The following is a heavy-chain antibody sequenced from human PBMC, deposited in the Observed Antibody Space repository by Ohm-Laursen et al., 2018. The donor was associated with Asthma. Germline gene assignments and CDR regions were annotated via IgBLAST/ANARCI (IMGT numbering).Heavy chain of an antibody. CDR1: GFTFSSYA. D-gene: IGHD1-26*01. J-gene: IGHJ1*01. V-gene: IGHV3-21*01. Sequence: SLRLSCAASGFTFSSYALSWVRQAPGKGLEWFSSISSSSSYIYYADSVKGRFTISRDNAKNSLYLQMNSLRAEDTALYYCARIGPEWELPGREYSLHHWGEGTLVTVSS. CDR2: ISSSSSYI. CDR3: ARIGPEWELPGREYSLHH.